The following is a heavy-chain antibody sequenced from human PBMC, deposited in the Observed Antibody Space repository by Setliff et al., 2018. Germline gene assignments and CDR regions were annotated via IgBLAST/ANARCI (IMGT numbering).Heavy chain of an antibody. V-gene: IGHV5-51*01. D-gene: IGHD4-17*01. CDR1: GYIFTTYW. CDR2: IYPGDSDT. J-gene: IGHJ1*01. CDR3: ARRAVTAEYCQH. Sequence: PGESLKISCKGSGYIFTTYWIAWVRQMPGKGLELMGLIYPGDSDTRYSPSFQGQVTISADKSISTAYLQLSSLKASDTAIYYCARRAVTAEYCQHWGHGTLVTVSS.